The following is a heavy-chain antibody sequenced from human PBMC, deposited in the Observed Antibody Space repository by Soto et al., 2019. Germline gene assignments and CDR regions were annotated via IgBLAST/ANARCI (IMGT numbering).Heavy chain of an antibody. CDR3: ARDYDFWSGVPNAFDI. Sequence: SETLSLTCTVSGGSISSYYWSWIRQPPGKGLEWIGYIYYSGSTNYNPSLKSRVTISVDTSKNQFSLKLSSVTAADTAVYYCARDYDFWSGVPNAFDIWGQGTMVTVSS. CDR1: GGSISSYY. V-gene: IGHV4-59*01. D-gene: IGHD3-3*01. J-gene: IGHJ3*02. CDR2: IYYSGST.